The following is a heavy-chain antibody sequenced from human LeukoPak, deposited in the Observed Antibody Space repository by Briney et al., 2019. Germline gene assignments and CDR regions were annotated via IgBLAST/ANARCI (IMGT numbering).Heavy chain of an antibody. V-gene: IGHV3-23*01. J-gene: IGHJ4*02. Sequence: GGSLRLSCAASGFSFSSYAMSWVRQAPAKGLEWVSAISGSGSTTFYADSVKGRFTISRDNAKNSLYLQMNSLRADDSAVYYCARDDPRIAVEVGDYWGQGTLVTVSS. CDR3: ARDDPRIAVEVGDY. D-gene: IGHD6-19*01. CDR1: GFSFSSYA. CDR2: ISGSGSTT.